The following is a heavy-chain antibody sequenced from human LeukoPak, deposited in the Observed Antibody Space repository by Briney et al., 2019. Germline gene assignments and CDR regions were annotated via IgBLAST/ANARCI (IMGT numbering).Heavy chain of an antibody. J-gene: IGHJ5*02. Sequence: SETLSLTCAVSGGSISSGGYSWSWIRQPPGKGPEWIGYIYHSGSTYYNPSLKSRVTISVDRSKNQFSLKLSSVTAADTAVYYCARARPPLDKNGNWFDPWGQGTLVTVSS. CDR1: GGSISSGGYS. CDR3: ARARPPLDKNGNWFDP. V-gene: IGHV4-30-2*01. D-gene: IGHD1-14*01. CDR2: IYHSGST.